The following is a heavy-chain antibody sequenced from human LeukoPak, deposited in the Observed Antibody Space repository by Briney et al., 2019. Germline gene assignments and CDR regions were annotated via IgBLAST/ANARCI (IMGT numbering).Heavy chain of an antibody. J-gene: IGHJ3*02. CDR3: AKDRAEAYAFDI. CDR2: ISGSADST. CDR1: GFTFSSYV. Sequence: GGSLRLSCAASGFTFSSYVMYWVRQVPGKGLEWVSTISGSADSTYYAASVKGRFTISRDNSKNTLYLQMSSLRADDTAIYYCAKDRAEAYAFDIWGQGTVVTVSS. D-gene: IGHD3-10*01. V-gene: IGHV3-23*01.